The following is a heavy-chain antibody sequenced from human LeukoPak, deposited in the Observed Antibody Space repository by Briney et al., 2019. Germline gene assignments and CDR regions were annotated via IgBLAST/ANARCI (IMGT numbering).Heavy chain of an antibody. CDR3: AVLEGIVVADDAFDI. CDR2: INPNSGGT. Sequence: ASVKVSCKASGYTFTGYYMHWVRQAPGQGLEWMGRINPNSGGTNYAQKFQGRVTMTRDTSISTAYMELSRLRSDDTAVYYCAVLEGIVVADDAFDIWGQGTMVTVSS. D-gene: IGHD3-22*01. J-gene: IGHJ3*02. CDR1: GYTFTGYY. V-gene: IGHV1-2*06.